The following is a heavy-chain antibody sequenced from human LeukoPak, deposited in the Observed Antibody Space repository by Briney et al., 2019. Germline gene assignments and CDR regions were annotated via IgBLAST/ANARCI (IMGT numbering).Heavy chain of an antibody. J-gene: IGHJ6*01. D-gene: IGHD2-2*01. Sequence: PGGSLRLSCTAAGFALVDYVMHWVRQPAGGGLEWVSGISRDSANIGYADSVKGRFTTSRDNDKKSLYLQMNSPTTEATALYYCARDFCTGCNYYFYGMAVWGRGTTVTVSS. CDR2: ISRDSANI. CDR3: ARDFCTGCNYYFYGMAV. CDR1: GFALVDYV. V-gene: IGHV3-9*01.